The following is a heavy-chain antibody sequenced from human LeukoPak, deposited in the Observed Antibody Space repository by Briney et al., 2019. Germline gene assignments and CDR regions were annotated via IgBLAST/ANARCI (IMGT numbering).Heavy chain of an antibody. CDR2: IYYSGST. Sequence: SETLSLTCTVSGGSISSYYWSWIRQPPGKGLEWIGYIYYSGSTNYNPSLKSRVTISVDTSKNQFSLKLSSVTAADTAVYYCARRPYYYGSGSKFDPWGQGTLVTVSS. J-gene: IGHJ5*02. CDR3: ARRPYYYGSGSKFDP. V-gene: IGHV4-59*12. CDR1: GGSISSYY. D-gene: IGHD3-10*01.